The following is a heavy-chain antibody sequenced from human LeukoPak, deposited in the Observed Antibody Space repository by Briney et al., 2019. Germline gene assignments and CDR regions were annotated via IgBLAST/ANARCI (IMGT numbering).Heavy chain of an antibody. CDR2: INHSGST. CDR3: ARGGFYCGGECYVAY. Sequence: KTSETLSLTSAVYGGSFSPYYWSWIRQPPGKGLEWIGEINHSGSTNYNPSLKSRVTISVDTSKNQFSLKLSSVTAADTAVYYCARGGFYCGGECYVAYWPQGTLVTVSS. CDR1: GGSFSPYY. J-gene: IGHJ4*02. D-gene: IGHD2-21*01. V-gene: IGHV4-34*01.